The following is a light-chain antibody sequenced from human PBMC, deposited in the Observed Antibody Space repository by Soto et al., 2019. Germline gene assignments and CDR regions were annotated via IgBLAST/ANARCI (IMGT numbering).Light chain of an antibody. CDR2: NIN. Sequence: QTVVTKEPSLTVSPGGTVTLTCASSTGAVTSAYYPNWFQQKPGQAPRALIYNINNRHSWTPARFSGSLLGGKAALTLSGVQPEDEAEYYCLLYDGGAVVFGGGTKLTVL. CDR3: LLYDGGAVV. V-gene: IGLV7-43*01. J-gene: IGLJ2*01. CDR1: TGAVTSAYY.